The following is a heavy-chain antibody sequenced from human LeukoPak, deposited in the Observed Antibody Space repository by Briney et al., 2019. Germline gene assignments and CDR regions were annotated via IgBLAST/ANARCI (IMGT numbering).Heavy chain of an antibody. Sequence: ASVKVSCKASGYTFTSYGISWVRQAPGQGLEWMGWISAYNGNTNYAQKLQGRVTMTTDTSTSTAYMELRSLRSDDTAVYYCERDPPRRKGIAVGFDPWGQGTLVTVSS. V-gene: IGHV1-18*01. CDR1: GYTFTSYG. D-gene: IGHD6-19*01. CDR3: ERDPPRRKGIAVGFDP. J-gene: IGHJ5*02. CDR2: ISAYNGNT.